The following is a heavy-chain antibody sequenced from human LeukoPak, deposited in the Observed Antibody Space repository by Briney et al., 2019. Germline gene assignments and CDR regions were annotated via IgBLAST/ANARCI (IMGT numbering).Heavy chain of an antibody. J-gene: IGHJ5*02. CDR3: ARASYYYGSGSGPRFDP. CDR1: GGSMSSYY. D-gene: IGHD3-10*01. CDR2: IYTSGST. V-gene: IGHV4-4*07. Sequence: SETLSLTCTVSGGSMSSYYWSWIRQPAGKGLEWIGRIYTSGSTNYNPSLKSRVTMSVDTSKNQFSLKLSSVTAADTAVYYCARASYYYGSGSGPRFDPWGQGTLVTVSS.